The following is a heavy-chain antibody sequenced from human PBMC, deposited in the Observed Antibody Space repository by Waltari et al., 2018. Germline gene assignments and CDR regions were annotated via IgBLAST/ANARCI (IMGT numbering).Heavy chain of an antibody. CDR3: ARDGGYYEIDY. CDR2: ISADGRNK. Sequence: QVQLLESGGGVVQSGTSLRLSCAASGFTFNKYGMHWVRQAPGKGLEWVSFISADGRNKYYADSVKGRFTISRDNSKNTRYLQMNTLRAEDTSIYYCARDGGYYEIDYWGRGTLVTVSS. J-gene: IGHJ4*02. D-gene: IGHD1-26*01. CDR1: GFTFNKYG. V-gene: IGHV3-33*01.